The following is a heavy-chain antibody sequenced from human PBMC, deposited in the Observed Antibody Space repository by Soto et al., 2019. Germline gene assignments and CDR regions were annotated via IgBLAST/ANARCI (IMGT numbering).Heavy chain of an antibody. Sequence: EVQLLESGGGLVQPGGSLRLSCAASGFTFGSHAMSWVRQAPGKGLEWVSAISGGGGSTYYADSVQGRLTISRDNSKNTLYLQMNSLRAEDAALYYCAKNYYDSTGFDAFDIWGQGTMVTVSS. V-gene: IGHV3-23*01. CDR3: AKNYYDSTGFDAFDI. CDR1: GFTFGSHA. CDR2: ISGGGGST. J-gene: IGHJ3*02. D-gene: IGHD3-22*01.